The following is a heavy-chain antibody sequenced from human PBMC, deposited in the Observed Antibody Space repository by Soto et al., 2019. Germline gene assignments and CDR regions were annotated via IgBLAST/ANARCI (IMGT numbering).Heavy chain of an antibody. Sequence: QVHLVQSGAEVKKPGASVKVSCQASGYTFISYAVHWVRQAPGQRLEWMGWISAGNGNTKYSQKFQGRFTITRDTSASTAYMELSSLRSEDTAVYYCAREQAVAGISFDYWGQGTLVTVSS. J-gene: IGHJ4*02. CDR3: AREQAVAGISFDY. CDR2: ISAGNGNT. D-gene: IGHD6-19*01. V-gene: IGHV1-3*01. CDR1: GYTFISYA.